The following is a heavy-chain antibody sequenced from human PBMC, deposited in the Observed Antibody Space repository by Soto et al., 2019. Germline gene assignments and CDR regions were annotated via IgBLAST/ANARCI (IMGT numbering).Heavy chain of an antibody. CDR3: ARSPYNWFDP. Sequence: QVQLQESGPGLVKPSQTLSLTCTVSGGSIISGDYYWSCIRQPPGKGLEWIGYIYYSGSTYYNPYIKSRVTISVDTSKNQFSLKLSSVTAADTAVYYCARSPYNWFDPWGQGTLVTVSS. CDR2: IYYSGST. CDR1: GGSIISGDYY. V-gene: IGHV4-30-4*01. J-gene: IGHJ5*02.